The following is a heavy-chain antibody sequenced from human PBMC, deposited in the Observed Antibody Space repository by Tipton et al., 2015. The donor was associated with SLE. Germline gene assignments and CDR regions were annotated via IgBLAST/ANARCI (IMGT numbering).Heavy chain of an antibody. D-gene: IGHD4-23*01. CDR2: INHSGST. J-gene: IGHJ5*02. Sequence: TLSLTCTVSGGSISSYYWSWIRQSPGKGLEWIGEINHSGSTNYNPSLKSRVTISMDTSKNQLSLKLSSVTAADTAVYYCARGGRGDGGNPFDPWGQGTLVTVSS. V-gene: IGHV4-34*01. CDR1: GGSISSYY. CDR3: ARGGRGDGGNPFDP.